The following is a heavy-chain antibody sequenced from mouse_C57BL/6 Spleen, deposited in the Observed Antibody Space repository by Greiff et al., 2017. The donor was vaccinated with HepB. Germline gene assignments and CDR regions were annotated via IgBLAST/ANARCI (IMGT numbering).Heavy chain of an antibody. CDR2: IDPETGGT. V-gene: IGHV1-15*01. Sequence: VQLHQSGAELVRPGASVTLSCKASGYTFTDYEMHWVKQTPVHGLEWIGAIDPETGGTAYNQKFKGKAILTADKSSSTAYMELRSLTSEDSAVYYCTGFDYYGSPVAYWGQGTLVTVSA. CDR3: TGFDYYGSPVAY. D-gene: IGHD1-1*01. CDR1: GYTFTDYE. J-gene: IGHJ3*01.